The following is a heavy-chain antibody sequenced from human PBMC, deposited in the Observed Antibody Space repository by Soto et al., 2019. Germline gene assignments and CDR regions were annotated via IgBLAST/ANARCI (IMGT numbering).Heavy chain of an antibody. Sequence: VQLVQSGAEVKQPGSSVKVSCKASGGTFSSYAISWVRQAPGQGLEWMGGIIPIFGTANYAQKFQGRVTITADESTSTAYMELSSLRSEDTAVYYCARGRSSSSPPAGYYYGMDVWGQGTTVTVSS. CDR1: GGTFSSYA. J-gene: IGHJ6*02. CDR3: ARGRSSSSPPAGYYYGMDV. D-gene: IGHD6-6*01. V-gene: IGHV1-69*01. CDR2: IIPIFGTA.